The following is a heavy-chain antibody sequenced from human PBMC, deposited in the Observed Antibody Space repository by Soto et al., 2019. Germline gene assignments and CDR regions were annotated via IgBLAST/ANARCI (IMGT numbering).Heavy chain of an antibody. V-gene: IGHV1-69*01. J-gene: IGHJ6*02. CDR2: IMPVSGAA. CDR1: AGTFTNSI. Sequence: QVHLVQSGPEVKKPGSSVKVSCRASAGTFTNSIISWVRQAPGQGLEWLGAIMPVSGAAIYAQIFKGRITIPAAVSTSTVYMECRSQRAEDTAGYDCARDQWSHLSSFEHYNGIDVWGQGTPVTVSS. CDR3: ARDQWSHLSSFEHYNGIDV. D-gene: IGHD2-8*01.